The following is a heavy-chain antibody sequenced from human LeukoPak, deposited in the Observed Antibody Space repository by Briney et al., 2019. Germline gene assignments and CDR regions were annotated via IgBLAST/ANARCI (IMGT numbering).Heavy chain of an antibody. D-gene: IGHD3-10*01. Sequence: ASVKVSCKASGYTFTGYYMHWVRQAPGQGLEWMGWINPNSGGTNYAQKFQGRVTMTRDTSISTAYMELSRLRSDDTAVYYCARDLFSPLGSQRYITMVPPPRGWFDPWGQGTLVTVSS. CDR1: GYTFTGYY. V-gene: IGHV1-2*02. CDR3: ARDLFSPLGSQRYITMVPPPRGWFDP. J-gene: IGHJ5*02. CDR2: INPNSGGT.